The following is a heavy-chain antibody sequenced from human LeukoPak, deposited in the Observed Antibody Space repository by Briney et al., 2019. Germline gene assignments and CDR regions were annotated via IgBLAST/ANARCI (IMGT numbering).Heavy chain of an antibody. CDR1: AFTFSSYG. D-gene: IGHD2-21*02. CDR3: AKDMSGGDCPDY. V-gene: IGHV3-30*18. Sequence: GGSLRLSCAASAFTFSSYGMHWVRQAPGKGLEWVALISYDGSDKDYAKSVKGRFTISRDNSKNTLYLQMNSLRAEDTAVYYCAKDMSGGDCPDYWGQGTLVTVSS. J-gene: IGHJ4*02. CDR2: ISYDGSDK.